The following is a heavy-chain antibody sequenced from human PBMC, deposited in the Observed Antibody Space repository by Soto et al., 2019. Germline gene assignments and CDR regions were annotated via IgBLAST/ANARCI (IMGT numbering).Heavy chain of an antibody. V-gene: IGHV3-23*01. CDR3: ATDVDPQGVAFDALDI. Sequence: EGQLLESGGDLVQPGGSLRLSCAASGFTFSSYAMSWVRQAPGKGLAWVSAISGSDSRASYSDSVKGRFTISRDNSKNTLYLQMNSLRAEDTAIYYCATDVDPQGVAFDALDIWGQGTMVSVSS. CDR2: ISGSDSRA. D-gene: IGHD3-10*01. J-gene: IGHJ3*02. CDR1: GFTFSSYA.